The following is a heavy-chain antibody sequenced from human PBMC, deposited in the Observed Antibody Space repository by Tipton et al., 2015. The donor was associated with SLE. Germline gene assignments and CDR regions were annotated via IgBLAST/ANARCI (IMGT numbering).Heavy chain of an antibody. V-gene: IGHV3-7*03. Sequence: SLRLSCAASGFTFSSYAMHWVRQAPGKGLEWVANIKQDGSEKYYVDSVKGRFTISRDNAKNSLYLQMNSLRAEDTAVYYCARDRWGVDTAMVLDYWGQGTLVTVSS. CDR3: ARDRWGVDTAMVLDY. J-gene: IGHJ4*02. D-gene: IGHD5-18*01. CDR1: GFTFSSYA. CDR2: IKQDGSEK.